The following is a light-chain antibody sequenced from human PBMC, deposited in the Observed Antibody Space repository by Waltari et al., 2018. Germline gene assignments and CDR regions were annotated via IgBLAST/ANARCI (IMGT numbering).Light chain of an antibody. V-gene: IGKV3-20*01. CDR3: QHYVRLPAT. CDR2: GAP. J-gene: IGKJ1*01. CDR1: QSVSRT. Sequence: EIVLTQSPGTLSLSPGERATLSCRASQSVSRTLAWYQHKPGQAPKLLIYGAPIRATGIPDRFTGSGSGTDFSLTISSLEPEXXXIYFCQHYVRLPATFGQGTKVEIK.